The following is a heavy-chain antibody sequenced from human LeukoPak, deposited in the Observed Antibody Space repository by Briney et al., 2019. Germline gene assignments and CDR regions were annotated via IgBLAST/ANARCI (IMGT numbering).Heavy chain of an antibody. V-gene: IGHV3-23*01. CDR1: GCTFSSYA. CDR2: ISGSGGST. Sequence: GGSLRLSCAASGCTFSSYAMSWVRQAPGKGLEWVSAISGSGGSTYYADSVKGRFTISRDNSKNTLYLQMNSLRAEDTAVYYCARYRATVTRGGGYFDYWGQGTLVTVSS. CDR3: ARYRATVTRGGGYFDY. D-gene: IGHD4-17*01. J-gene: IGHJ4*02.